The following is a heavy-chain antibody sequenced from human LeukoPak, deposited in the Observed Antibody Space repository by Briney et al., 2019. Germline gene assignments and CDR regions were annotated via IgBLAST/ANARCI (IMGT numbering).Heavy chain of an antibody. Sequence: LPGGSLRLSCAASGFTFSSFAMSWVRQAPGKGLEWVSGFSETNSGIYYADSVKGRFTISRDNSRNTLYLQMNSLGVEDTAIYYCAKSMTLQWRGFFDLWGRGTHVTVSS. CDR3: AKSMTLQWRGFFDL. CDR1: GFTFSSFA. V-gene: IGHV3-23*01. D-gene: IGHD6-19*01. J-gene: IGHJ2*01. CDR2: FSETNSGI.